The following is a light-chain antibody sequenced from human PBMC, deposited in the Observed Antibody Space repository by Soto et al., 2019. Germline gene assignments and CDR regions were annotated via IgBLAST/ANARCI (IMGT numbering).Light chain of an antibody. Sequence: EIVLTQSPGTLSLSPGERATLSCRASQSVSSSYLAWYQQKPGQAPRLLIYGASSRATGIPERFSGSGSGTDFTLTISRLEPEDFVVYYCQQYGSSPPITFGPGTKVDIK. CDR2: GAS. J-gene: IGKJ3*01. CDR3: QQYGSSPPIT. CDR1: QSVSSSY. V-gene: IGKV3-20*01.